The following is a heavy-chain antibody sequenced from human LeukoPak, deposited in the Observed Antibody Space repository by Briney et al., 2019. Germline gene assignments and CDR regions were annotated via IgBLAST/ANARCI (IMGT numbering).Heavy chain of an antibody. CDR1: GFTFSSYW. V-gene: IGHV3-7*01. Sequence: GGSLRLSCAASGFTFSSYWMSWVRQAPGKGLEWVANIKQDGSEKYYVDSVKGRFTISRDNAKNSLYLQMNSLRAEDTAVYYCARASLDYDYPECWFDPWGQGTLVTVSS. CDR2: IKQDGSEK. CDR3: ARASLDYDYPECWFDP. D-gene: IGHD3-16*01. J-gene: IGHJ5*02.